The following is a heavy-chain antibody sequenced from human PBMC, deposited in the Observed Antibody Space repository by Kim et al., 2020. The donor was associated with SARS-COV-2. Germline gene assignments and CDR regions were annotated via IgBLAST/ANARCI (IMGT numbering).Heavy chain of an antibody. D-gene: IGHD1-26*01. V-gene: IGHV3-53*01. CDR3: ARERVSEDNAGCDV. CDR2: IYSGDNI. Sequence: GGSLRLSCAASGFSVSSSYMSWVRQAPGKGLEWLSVIYSGDNIHYQDSVRGRYTISRDKSKNTLYLQMNNLRAEDTAVYFCARERVSEDNAGCDVWGQGPLDTVSS. CDR1: GFSVSSSY. J-gene: IGHJ3*01.